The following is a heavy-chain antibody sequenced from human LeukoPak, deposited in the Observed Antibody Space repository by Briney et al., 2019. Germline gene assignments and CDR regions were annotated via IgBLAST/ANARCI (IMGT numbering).Heavy chain of an antibody. CDR3: ARDGIVLMVYAITDY. CDR1: GYTFTSYG. Sequence: ASVKVSCKASGYTFTSYGISWVRQAPGQGLEWMGWINAYNGNTNYAQKLQGRVTMTTDTSTSTAYMELRSLRSDDTAVYYCARDGIVLMVYAITDYWGQGTLVTVSS. V-gene: IGHV1-18*01. D-gene: IGHD2-8*01. J-gene: IGHJ4*02. CDR2: INAYNGNT.